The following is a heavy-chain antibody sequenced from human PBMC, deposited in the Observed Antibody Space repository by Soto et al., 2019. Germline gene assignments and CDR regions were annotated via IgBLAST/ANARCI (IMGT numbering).Heavy chain of an antibody. CDR2: IKPDGSET. J-gene: IGHJ5*02. V-gene: IGHV3-7*05. CDR3: ASGIDP. Sequence: EAQLVESGGDLVQPGGSLRLSCAASGFMFSDSWMNWVRQAPGKGLEWVANIKPDGSETAYVDSVKGRFTISRDNPKKFLYLQMNRLRVDDTDLSYGASGIDPWGQGTQVTVSS. CDR1: GFMFSDSW.